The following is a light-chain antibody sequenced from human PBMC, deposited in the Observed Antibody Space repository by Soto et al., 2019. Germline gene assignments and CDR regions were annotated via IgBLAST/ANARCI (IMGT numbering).Light chain of an antibody. CDR3: QQYGSSPWT. CDR2: GAS. V-gene: IGKV3-20*01. J-gene: IGKJ1*01. Sequence: LRNCSVTLSLPPAQRATLSCRASQSISSSFLAWYQQKPGQAPRLLIYGASSRATGIPDRFSGSGSGTDFTLTISRLEPEDFAVYYCQQYGSSPWTFGQGTKVDIK. CDR1: QSISSSF.